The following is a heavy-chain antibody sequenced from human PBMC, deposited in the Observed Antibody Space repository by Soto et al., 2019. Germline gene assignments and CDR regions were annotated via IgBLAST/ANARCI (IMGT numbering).Heavy chain of an antibody. Sequence: DVQLVESGGGLVQPGGSLTLSCAGSGFTVTSKYMSWVRQAPGKGLEWVSLIQSGGSTFYADSVKGRFSISRDNSKNTVYLQMNSLRAEDTAVYYCASDDVHCSGGRCYGVHMDVWGKGTTVTVSS. CDR2: IQSGGST. CDR1: GFTVTSKY. D-gene: IGHD2-15*01. CDR3: ASDDVHCSGGRCYGVHMDV. V-gene: IGHV3-66*01. J-gene: IGHJ6*03.